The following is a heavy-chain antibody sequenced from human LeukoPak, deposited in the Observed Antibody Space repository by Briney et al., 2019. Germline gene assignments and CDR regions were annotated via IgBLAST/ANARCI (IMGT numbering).Heavy chain of an antibody. J-gene: IGHJ4*02. CDR3: ARGRERPNCGGDCRSDY. V-gene: IGHV1-69*04. CDR2: IIPILDVP. CDR1: GGSFINYG. Sequence: GASVKVSCKAAGGSFINYGISWVRQAPGQGLEWMGRIIPILDVPNYAQKFQGRVTITADKSTNTAYMELSSLRSEDTAVYYCARGRERPNCGGDCRSDYWGQGTLVTVSS. D-gene: IGHD2-21*02.